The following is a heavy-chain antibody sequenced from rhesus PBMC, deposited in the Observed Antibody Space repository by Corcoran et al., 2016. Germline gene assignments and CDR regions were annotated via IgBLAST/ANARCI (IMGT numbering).Heavy chain of an antibody. V-gene: IGHV4-122*02. CDR2: ITYSGST. CDR3: ASRVFHY. CDR1: GYSISSGYY. J-gene: IGHJ4*01. Sequence: QVQLQESGPGLVKPSETLSLTCAVSGYSISSGYYWICIRQPPGKGLGWIGYITYSGSTHYNPSLKSRFTISRDTSKNQFSLELSSVTAADPAVYYCASRVFHYWGQGVLVTVSS.